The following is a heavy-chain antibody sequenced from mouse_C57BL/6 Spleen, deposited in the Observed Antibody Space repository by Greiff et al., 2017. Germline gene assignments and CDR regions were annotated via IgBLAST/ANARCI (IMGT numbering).Heavy chain of an antibody. Sequence: EVQLVESGPVLVKPGASVKMSCTASGYTFTDYYMNWLKQSHGKSLEWIGVINPYNGGTSYNQKFKGKATFTVDKSSSTAYMELNRLTSEESAVYYGAKGGMGTTGYYYAMDYWGQGTSVTVSS. D-gene: IGHD2-2*01. V-gene: IGHV1-19*01. CDR3: AKGGMGTTGYYYAMDY. CDR2: INPYNGGT. CDR1: GYTFTDYY. J-gene: IGHJ4*01.